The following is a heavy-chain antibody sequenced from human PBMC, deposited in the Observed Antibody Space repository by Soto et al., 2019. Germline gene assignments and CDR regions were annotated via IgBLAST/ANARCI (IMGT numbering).Heavy chain of an antibody. V-gene: IGHV4-39*01. CDR1: GGSISNTADY. CDR2: IYYGGTP. Sequence: PSETLSLTCTVSGGSISNTADYWAWIRQPPGKGLEWIGSIYYGGTPYYNPSLNSRVTVSADTSKNQFSLRLSSVTAADTAVYYCGRRSLLVAPTWGQGILVAVSS. CDR3: GRRSLLVAPT. D-gene: IGHD2-21*01. J-gene: IGHJ4*02.